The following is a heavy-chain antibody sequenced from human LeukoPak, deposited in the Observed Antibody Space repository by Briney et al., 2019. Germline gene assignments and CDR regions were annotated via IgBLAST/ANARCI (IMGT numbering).Heavy chain of an antibody. Sequence: GGSLRLSCAASGFVFSSYWMHWVRQVPGRGLVWVSRIYTDRSYTNYADSVKGRFTISRDNAKNTLSLHMNSLRAEDMGVYYCARGDDESLDHWGQGTLVTVSS. J-gene: IGHJ4*02. D-gene: IGHD3-16*01. CDR3: ARGDDESLDH. CDR1: GFVFSSYW. CDR2: IYTDRSYT. V-gene: IGHV3-74*01.